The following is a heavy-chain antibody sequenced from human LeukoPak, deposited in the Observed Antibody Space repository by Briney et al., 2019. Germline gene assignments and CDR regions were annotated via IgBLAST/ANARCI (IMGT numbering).Heavy chain of an antibody. CDR3: ARYYDFWSGYYTGYYYHGMDV. D-gene: IGHD3-3*01. Sequence: ASVKVSCKASGYTFTSYDINWVRQATGQGLEWMGWMNPNSGNTGYAQKFQGRVTMTRNTSISTAYMELSSLRSEDTAAYYCARYYDFWSGYYTGYYYHGMDVWGQGTTVTVSS. J-gene: IGHJ6*02. V-gene: IGHV1-8*01. CDR2: MNPNSGNT. CDR1: GYTFTSYD.